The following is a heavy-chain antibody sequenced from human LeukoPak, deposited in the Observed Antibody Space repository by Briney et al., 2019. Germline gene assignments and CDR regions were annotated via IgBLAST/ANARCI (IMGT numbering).Heavy chain of an antibody. D-gene: IGHD3-10*01. CDR1: GFTVSNNY. J-gene: IGHJ5*02. CDR3: ARDRGSGSYPFNWFDP. CDR2: IYSGGST. Sequence: GGSLRLSCAASGFTVSNNYMSWVRQAPGKGLEWVSVIYSGGSTYYTDSVKGRFTISRDNSKNTLYLQVNSLRAEDTAVYYCARDRGSGSYPFNWFDPWGQGTLVTVSS. V-gene: IGHV3-66*01.